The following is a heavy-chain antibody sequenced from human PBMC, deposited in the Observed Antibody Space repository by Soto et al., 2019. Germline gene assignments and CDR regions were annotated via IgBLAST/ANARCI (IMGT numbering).Heavy chain of an antibody. Sequence: SETLSLTCTVSGGSISSYYWSWIRQPPGKGLEWIGYIYYSGSTNYNPSLKSRVTISVDTSKNQFSLNLSSVTAADTAVYYCERGILPSISYPVPYYYYYMDVWGKGTTVTVSS. D-gene: IGHD6-6*01. CDR2: IYYSGST. J-gene: IGHJ6*03. CDR1: GGSISSYY. V-gene: IGHV4-59*01. CDR3: ERGILPSISYPVPYYYYYMDV.